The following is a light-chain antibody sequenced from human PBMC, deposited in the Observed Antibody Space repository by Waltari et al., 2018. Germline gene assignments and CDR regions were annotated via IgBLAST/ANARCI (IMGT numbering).Light chain of an antibody. V-gene: IGLV3-19*01. Sequence: SSELTQDPAVSVAWGQTVRITCQGDSTRSYYASWYQQKPGQAPVLVIYGKTNRPSGIPDRFSGSTSGNTASLTISGAHAEDEADYYCNSRDTSGNHVVFGGGTKLTVL. CDR1: STRSYY. CDR3: NSRDTSGNHVV. CDR2: GKT. J-gene: IGLJ2*01.